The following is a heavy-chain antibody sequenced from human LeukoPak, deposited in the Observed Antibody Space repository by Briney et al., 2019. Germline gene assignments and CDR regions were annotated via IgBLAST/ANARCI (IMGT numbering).Heavy chain of an antibody. D-gene: IGHD2-2*01. CDR3: AKAGYCSSTSCYVPWLYGDYGPYYFDY. J-gene: IGHJ4*02. CDR1: GFTFDDYA. CDR2: ISWNSGSI. Sequence: GGSLRLSCAASGFTFDDYAMHWVRQAPGKGLEWVSGISWNSGSIGYADSVKGRFTISRDSAKNSLYLQMNSLRAEDTALYYCAKAGYCSSTSCYVPWLYGDYGPYYFDYWGQGTLVTVSS. V-gene: IGHV3-9*01.